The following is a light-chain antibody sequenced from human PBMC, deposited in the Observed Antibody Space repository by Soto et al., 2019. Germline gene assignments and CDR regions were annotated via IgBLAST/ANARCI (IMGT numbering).Light chain of an antibody. CDR2: KAS. J-gene: IGKJ5*01. CDR1: QSISSW. V-gene: IGKV1-5*03. CDR3: QQYSSSPIT. Sequence: DIQMTQSPSTLAASVGDGVTITSRASQSISSWLAWYQQKPGKAPKLLIYKASSLESGVPSRFSGSGSGTDFTLTISRLEPEDFAVYYCQQYSSSPITFGPGTRLEIK.